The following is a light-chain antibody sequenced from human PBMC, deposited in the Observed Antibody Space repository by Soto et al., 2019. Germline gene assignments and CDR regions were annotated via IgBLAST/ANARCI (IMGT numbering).Light chain of an antibody. Sequence: THAPWSLPLWPGERATLSCRASQSGSTNLAWYRQTRGQAPRLLIYDASTRATDTPDRFIGSGSGTDFNLTISTLEPEDFAVYYCQQCGNRPPITVGQGTRLEI. CDR1: QSGSTN. V-gene: IGKV3-11*01. CDR2: DAS. J-gene: IGKJ5*01. CDR3: QQCGNRPPIT.